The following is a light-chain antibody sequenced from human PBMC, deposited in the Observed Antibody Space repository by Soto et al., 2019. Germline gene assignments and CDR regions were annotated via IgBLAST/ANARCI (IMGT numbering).Light chain of an antibody. CDR1: ENVGSY. CDR3: QQRSNWRPCT. V-gene: IGKV3-11*01. J-gene: IGKJ4*02. CDR2: NAS. Sequence: DIVLTQSPATLSLSPGERATLTCRASENVGSYLAWYQQKRGQAPRLMLYNASARATGIAARFRGSGCGTDFALTITSREPEDYAVSYCQQRSNWRPCTFGGGTKVDIK.